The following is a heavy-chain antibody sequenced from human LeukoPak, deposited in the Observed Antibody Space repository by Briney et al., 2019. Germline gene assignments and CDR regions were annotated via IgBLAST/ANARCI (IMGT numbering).Heavy chain of an antibody. J-gene: IGHJ4*02. CDR1: GFPFSSYG. D-gene: IGHD3-9*01. CDR3: ARDAGRYFDWLGY. CDR2: IWYDGSNK. Sequence: GRSLRLSCAASGFPFSSYGMHWVRQAPGKGLEWVAVIWYDGSNKYYADSVKGRFTISRDSSKNTLYLQMNSLRAEDTAVYYCARDAGRYFDWLGYWGQGTLVTVSS. V-gene: IGHV3-33*01.